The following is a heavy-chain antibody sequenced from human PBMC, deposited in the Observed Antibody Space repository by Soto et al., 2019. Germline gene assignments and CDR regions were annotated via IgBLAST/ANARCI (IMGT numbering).Heavy chain of an antibody. J-gene: IGHJ4*02. CDR2: IRGSGGNT. CDR3: AKDRDYYGSGSYPTDY. D-gene: IGHD3-10*01. Sequence: PGGSLRLSCSASGFTFSSYCMSWVRQAPGKGLEWVSDIRGSGGNTYYADSVKGRFTISRDNSKNTLYLQMNSLRAEDTAVYYCAKDRDYYGSGSYPTDYWGQGTLVTVSS. V-gene: IGHV3-23*01. CDR1: GFTFSSYC.